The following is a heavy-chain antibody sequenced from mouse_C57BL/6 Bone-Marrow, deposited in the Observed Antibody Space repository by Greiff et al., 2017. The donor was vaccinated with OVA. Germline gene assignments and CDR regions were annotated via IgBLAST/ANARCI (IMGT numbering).Heavy chain of an antibody. CDR3: ARGYYEYY. Sequence: VKLQQSGAELARPGASVKLSCKASGYTFTSYGISWVKQRTGQGLEWIGEIYPRSGNNYYNEKFKGKATLTADKSSSTAYMELLSLTSEDSAVYFCARGYYEYYWGQGTLVTVSA. CDR2: IYPRSGNN. J-gene: IGHJ3*01. D-gene: IGHD1-1*01. V-gene: IGHV1-81*01. CDR1: GYTFTSYG.